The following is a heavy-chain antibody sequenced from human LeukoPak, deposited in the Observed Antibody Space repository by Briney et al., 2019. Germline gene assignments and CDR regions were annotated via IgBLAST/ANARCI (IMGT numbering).Heavy chain of an antibody. CDR3: ARDKPLGYCSSTSCYAGEYYYYYMDV. D-gene: IGHD2-2*01. CDR2: INPNSGGT. CDR1: GYTFTGYY. V-gene: IGHV1-2*02. Sequence: GASVKVSCKASGYTFTGYYMHWVRQAPGQGLEWMGWINPNSGGTNYAQKFQGRVTMTRDTSISTAYMELSRLRSDDTAVYYCARDKPLGYCSSTSCYAGEYYYYYMDVWGKGTTVTISS. J-gene: IGHJ6*03.